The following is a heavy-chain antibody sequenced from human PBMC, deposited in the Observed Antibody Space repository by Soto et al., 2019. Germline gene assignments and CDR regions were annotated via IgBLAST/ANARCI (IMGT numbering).Heavy chain of an antibody. CDR2: ISGSGGST. J-gene: IGHJ6*02. Sequence: GGSLRLSCAASGFTFSSYAMSWVRQAPGKGLEWVSAISGSGGSTYYADSVKGRFTISRDNSKNTLYLQMNSLRAEDTAVYYCSSSGWLEGDYYYYGMDVWGQGTTVTVSS. V-gene: IGHV3-23*01. CDR1: GFTFSSYA. CDR3: SSSGWLEGDYYYYGMDV. D-gene: IGHD6-19*01.